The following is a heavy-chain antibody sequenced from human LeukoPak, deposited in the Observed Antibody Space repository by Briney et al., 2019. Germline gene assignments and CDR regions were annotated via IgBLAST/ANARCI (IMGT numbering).Heavy chain of an antibody. CDR3: AKGPVGLDILTGCSY. CDR1: GFTFSNYG. V-gene: IGHV3-30*02. J-gene: IGHJ4*02. CDR2: IRYDGTNK. D-gene: IGHD3-9*01. Sequence: PGGSLRLSCAASGFTFSNYGMHWVRQAPGKGLEWVTFIRYDGTNKYYADSVKGRFTISRDNSKNTLYLQMNSLRAEDTAVYYCAKGPVGLDILTGCSYWGQGTLVTVSS.